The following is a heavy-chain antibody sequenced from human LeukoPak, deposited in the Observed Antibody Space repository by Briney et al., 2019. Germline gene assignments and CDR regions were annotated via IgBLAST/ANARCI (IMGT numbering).Heavy chain of an antibody. CDR3: VRVLIVGSRSIFEH. V-gene: IGHV3-7*01. Sequence: GGSLRLSCAASGFTFSSHWMSWVRQVPGKGLAWVATINGGEGEAHYMDSVKGRVTISRDNAKNSLYLQMNSLRADDTAVYYCVRVLIVGSRSIFEHWGQGTLVTVSS. CDR1: GFTFSSHW. CDR2: INGGEGEA. J-gene: IGHJ4*02. D-gene: IGHD2-21*01.